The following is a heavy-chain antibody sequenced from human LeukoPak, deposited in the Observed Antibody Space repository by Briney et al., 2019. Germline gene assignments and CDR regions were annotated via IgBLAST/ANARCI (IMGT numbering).Heavy chain of an antibody. J-gene: IGHJ4*02. CDR3: ARGGWSLNY. CDR2: IYFSGST. Sequence: SETLSLTCTVSGGSISSYYWSWIRQPPGKGLEWIGYIYFSGSTNYNPSLKSRVTISVDTSKNQFSLKLSSVTAADTAVYYCARGGWSLNYWGQGTLVTVSS. D-gene: IGHD2-21*02. V-gene: IGHV4-59*01. CDR1: GGSISSYY.